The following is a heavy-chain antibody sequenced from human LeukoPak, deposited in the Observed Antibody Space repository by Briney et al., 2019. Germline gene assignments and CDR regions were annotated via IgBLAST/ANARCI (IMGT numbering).Heavy chain of an antibody. Sequence: PGGSLRLSCAASGFTFSSYGMHWVRQAPGKGLEWVAVIWYDGSNKYYADSVKGRFTISRDNSKNTRYLQMNSLRAEDTAVYYCAKDLTVGATIDWFDPWGQGTLVTVSS. D-gene: IGHD1-26*01. CDR2: IWYDGSNK. CDR1: GFTFSSYG. CDR3: AKDLTVGATIDWFDP. V-gene: IGHV3-33*06. J-gene: IGHJ5*02.